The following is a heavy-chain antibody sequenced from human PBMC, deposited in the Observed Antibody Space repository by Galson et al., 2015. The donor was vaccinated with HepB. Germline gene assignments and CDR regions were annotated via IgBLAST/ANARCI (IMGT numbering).Heavy chain of an antibody. J-gene: IGHJ4*02. CDR2: ISYDGSNK. CDR3: AGGRYSSSWSSDY. D-gene: IGHD6-13*01. Sequence: SLRLSCAASGFTFSSYAMHWVRQAPGKGLEWVAVISYDGSNKYYADSVKGRFTISRDNSKNTLYLQMNSLRAEDTAVYYCAGGRYSSSWSSDYWGQGTLVTVSS. CDR1: GFTFSSYA. V-gene: IGHV3-30-3*01.